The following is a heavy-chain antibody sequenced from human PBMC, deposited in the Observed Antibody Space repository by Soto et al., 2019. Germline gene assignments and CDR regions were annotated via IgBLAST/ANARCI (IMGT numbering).Heavy chain of an antibody. CDR2: ITPFKSDT. Sequence: QMQLVQSGAEVKKTGSSVKVSCKASGYTFTFRYLHWVRQAPGQALEWMGWITPFKSDTNYAQKFQDRVTITKDRSVSTAYMELSNLRSDDTAMYYCARSPFAGSDAFDIWGQETMVTVSS. D-gene: IGHD1-1*01. V-gene: IGHV1-45*02. J-gene: IGHJ3*02. CDR1: GYTFTFRY. CDR3: ARSPFAGSDAFDI.